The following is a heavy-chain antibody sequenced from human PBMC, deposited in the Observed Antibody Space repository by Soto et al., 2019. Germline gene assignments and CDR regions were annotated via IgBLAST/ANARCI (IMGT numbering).Heavy chain of an antibody. J-gene: IGHJ5*02. Sequence: SETLSLTCTVSGGSISSGGYYWSWIRQHPGKGLEWIGYIYYSGSTYYNPSLKSRVTISVDTSKNQFSLKLSSVTAADTAVYYCAREYLYYDFWSGPNWFDPWGQGTLVTVSS. CDR3: AREYLYYDFWSGPNWFDP. D-gene: IGHD3-3*01. CDR1: GGSISSGGYY. CDR2: IYYSGST. V-gene: IGHV4-31*03.